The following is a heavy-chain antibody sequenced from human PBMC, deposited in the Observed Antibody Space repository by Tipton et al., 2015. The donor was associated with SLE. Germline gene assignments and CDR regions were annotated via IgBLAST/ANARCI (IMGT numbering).Heavy chain of an antibody. V-gene: IGHV4-39*07. Sequence: TLSLTCTVSGDSISSSSYYWGWIRQHPGKGLEWIGSIYYSGSTYYNPSLKSRVTISVDTSKNQFSLKLSSVTAADTAVYYCAREGRREQLALDYWGQGTLVTVSS. CDR1: GDSISSSSYY. CDR2: IYYSGST. D-gene: IGHD6-6*01. CDR3: AREGRREQLALDY. J-gene: IGHJ4*02.